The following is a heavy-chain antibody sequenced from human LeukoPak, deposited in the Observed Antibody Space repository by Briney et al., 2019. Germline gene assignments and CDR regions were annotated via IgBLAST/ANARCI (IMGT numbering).Heavy chain of an antibody. V-gene: IGHV4-39*01. J-gene: IGHJ4*02. CDR2: FYYSGST. CDR1: GGSISSSGYY. CDR3: ARRISNDTTGHQYFFDY. Sequence: PSETLSLPCTVSGGSISSSGYYWGWIRQPPGKGLEGIGSFYYSGSTYYNPYLNSRVTISVATSKNPFYLKLTSLTAAVTALYYCARRISNDTTGHQYFFDYWGQGTLVTVSS. D-gene: IGHD3-22*01.